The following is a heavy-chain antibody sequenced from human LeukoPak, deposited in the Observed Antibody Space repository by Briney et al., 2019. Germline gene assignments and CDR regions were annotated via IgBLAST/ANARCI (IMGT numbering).Heavy chain of an antibody. CDR2: IYYSGTT. D-gene: IGHD3-10*01. J-gene: IGHJ6*03. CDR3: ARQGYYYGSGSYYNEAYMDV. Sequence: PSETLSLTCTVSGGSISSYYWSWIRQPPGKGLDCIGYIYYSGTTNYNPSLKSRVTISLDTSKNQFSLKLSSVTAADTAVYYCARQGYYYGSGSYYNEAYMDVWGKGTTVTISS. CDR1: GGSISSYY. V-gene: IGHV4-59*08.